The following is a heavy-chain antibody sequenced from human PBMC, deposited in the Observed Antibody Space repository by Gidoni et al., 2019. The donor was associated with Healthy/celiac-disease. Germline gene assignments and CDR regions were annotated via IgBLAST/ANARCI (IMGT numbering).Heavy chain of an antibody. V-gene: IGHV3-21*01. CDR2: ISSSSSYI. Sequence: EVQLVESGGGLVKPGGSLRLSCAASGFTFSSYSMTWVRQAPGKGLEWVSSISSSSSYIYYADSVKGRFTISRDNAKNSLYLQMNSLRAEDTAVYYCARGGTYYDFWSGYPPYYYYYMDVWGKGTTVTVSS. D-gene: IGHD3-3*01. J-gene: IGHJ6*03. CDR1: GFTFSSYS. CDR3: ARGGTYYDFWSGYPPYYYYYMDV.